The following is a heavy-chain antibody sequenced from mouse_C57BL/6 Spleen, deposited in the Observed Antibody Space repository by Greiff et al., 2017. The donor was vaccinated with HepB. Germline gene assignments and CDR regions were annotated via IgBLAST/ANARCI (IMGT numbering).Heavy chain of an antibody. CDR1: GYAFSSSW. CDR2: IYPGDGDT. J-gene: IGHJ4*01. D-gene: IGHD1-1*01. CDR3: ARGYGSSPAMDY. V-gene: IGHV1-82*01. Sequence: QVQLQQSGPELVKPGASVKISCKASGYAFSSSWMNWVKQRPGKGLEWIGRIYPGDGDTNYNGKFKGKATLTADKSSSTAYMQLSSLTSEDSAVYFCARGYGSSPAMDYWGQGTSVTVSS.